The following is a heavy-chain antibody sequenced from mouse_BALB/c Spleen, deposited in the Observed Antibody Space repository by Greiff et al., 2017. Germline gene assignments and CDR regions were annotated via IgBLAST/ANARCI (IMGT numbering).Heavy chain of an antibody. Sequence: VQLQQPGAELVKPGASVKLSCKASGYTFTSYWMHWVKQRPGQGLEWIGEIDPSDSYTNYNQKFKGKATLTVDKSSSTAYMQLSSLTSEDSAVYYCARKGYGNYGAMDYWGQGTSVTVSS. J-gene: IGHJ4*01. CDR3: ARKGYGNYGAMDY. D-gene: IGHD2-10*02. CDR2: IDPSDSYT. CDR1: GYTFTSYW. V-gene: IGHV1-69*02.